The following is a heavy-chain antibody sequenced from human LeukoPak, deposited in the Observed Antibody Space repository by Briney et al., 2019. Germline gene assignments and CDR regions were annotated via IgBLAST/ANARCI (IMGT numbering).Heavy chain of an antibody. D-gene: IGHD5-12*01. J-gene: IGHJ4*02. Sequence: GGSLRLSCAASGFTFSSYEMNWVRQAPGKGLEWASYISSSGRTIYYADSVKGRFTISRDNAKNSLYLQMNSLRAEDTAVYYCARGYAIYYFDHWGQGTLVTVSS. CDR2: ISSSGRTI. V-gene: IGHV3-48*03. CDR1: GFTFSSYE. CDR3: ARGYAIYYFDH.